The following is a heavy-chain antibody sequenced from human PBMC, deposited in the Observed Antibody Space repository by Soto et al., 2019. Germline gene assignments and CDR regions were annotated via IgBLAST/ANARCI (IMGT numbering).Heavy chain of an antibody. CDR3: ASSQKGYNWNYFDH. D-gene: IGHD1-20*01. J-gene: IGHJ4*02. V-gene: IGHV4-34*12. CDR2: VFYTGFT. Sequence: SETLSLTCAVYGGSFSYYYWGWLRQSPGRGPEWIGSVFYTGFTSYNPSLESRVSVSVDTSKNQFSLKVSAVTAADTAVYYCASSQKGYNWNYFDHWGQGALVTVSS. CDR1: GGSFSYYY.